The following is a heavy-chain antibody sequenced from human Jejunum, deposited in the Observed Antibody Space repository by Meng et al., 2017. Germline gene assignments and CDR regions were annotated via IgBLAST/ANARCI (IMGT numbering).Heavy chain of an antibody. CDR3: ARDIRVTGGYWYLNL. V-gene: IGHV3-33*01. CDR2: IWFDGSNE. J-gene: IGHJ2*01. D-gene: IGHD7-27*01. CDR1: RLPFSNVC. Sequence: VRMVVSGGGVGQSRRSLRLSRSASRLPFSNVCMHWVLQAPGMGMEWVAFIWFDGSNEYYADSVKGRFTISRDNSKNTVYLQLNSLRAEDTAVYYCARDIRVTGGYWYLNLWGRGTLVTVSS.